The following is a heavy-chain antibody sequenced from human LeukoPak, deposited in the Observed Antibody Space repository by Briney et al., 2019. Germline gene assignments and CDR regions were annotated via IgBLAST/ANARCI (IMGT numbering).Heavy chain of an antibody. Sequence: TSETLSLTCTVSGGSFSTDYWSWMRQPPGKGLEWIGYISYSGSTNYNPSLKSRVTISVDTSKNQFSLKLSSVTAADTALYYCARTQSQSGSYRYYFGFWGQGTLVTVSS. CDR1: GGSFSTDY. V-gene: IGHV4-59*01. CDR2: ISYSGST. D-gene: IGHD1-26*01. CDR3: ARTQSQSGSYRYYFGF. J-gene: IGHJ4*02.